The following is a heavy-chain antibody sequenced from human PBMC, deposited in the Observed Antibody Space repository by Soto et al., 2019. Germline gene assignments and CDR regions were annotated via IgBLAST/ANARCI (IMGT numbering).Heavy chain of an antibody. Sequence: ASVKVSWKASGYTFTSYAIHWVRQAPGQRLEWMGWINAGNGNTKYSQKFQGRVTITRDTSASTAYMELSSLRSEDTAVYYCARGSIVAYIAPFDYWGQGTLVTVSS. CDR3: ARGSIVAYIAPFDY. J-gene: IGHJ4*02. CDR1: GYTFTSYA. CDR2: INAGNGNT. D-gene: IGHD1-26*01. V-gene: IGHV1-3*01.